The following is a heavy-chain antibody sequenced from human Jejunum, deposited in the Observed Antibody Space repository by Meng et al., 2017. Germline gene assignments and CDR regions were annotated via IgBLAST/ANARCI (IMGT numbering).Heavy chain of an antibody. Sequence: LQTSGPGLVKPSCTLPLTVTASAHSITTNTYWSWVRQSPEKGLEWIGQIDHRGSPYYNPSLKSRVTMSVDKSKSQASLQLTSVTAADTAVYYCAKHGGYYQHYWGQGTLVTVSS. J-gene: IGHJ4*02. V-gene: IGHV4-4*02. CDR2: IDHRGSP. D-gene: IGHD3-22*01. CDR1: AHSITTNTY. CDR3: AKHGGYYQHY.